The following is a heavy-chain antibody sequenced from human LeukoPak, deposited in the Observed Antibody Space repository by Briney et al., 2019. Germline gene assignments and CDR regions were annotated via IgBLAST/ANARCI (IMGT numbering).Heavy chain of an antibody. CDR3: AKALGAIAAAGIDY. CDR1: GFTFSSYA. D-gene: IGHD6-13*01. J-gene: IGHJ4*02. V-gene: IGHV3-23*01. CDR2: ISGSGGST. Sequence: GGSLRLSCAASGFTFSSYAMSWVRQAPGKGLEWVSAISGSGGSTKYADSVKGRFTISRDNSKNTLYLQMNSLRAEDTAVYYRAKALGAIAAAGIDYWGQGTLVTVSS.